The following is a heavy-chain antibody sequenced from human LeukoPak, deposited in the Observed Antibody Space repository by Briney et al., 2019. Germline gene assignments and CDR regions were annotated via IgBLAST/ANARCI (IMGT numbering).Heavy chain of an antibody. CDR3: AVSVQAAAIPAFDN. D-gene: IGHD6-25*01. Sequence: GSVKVSCKASGSMFAGHYRHWMRQAPGQGLKWMGWISPSNGATKYAQNFQGRVTMTRDTSISTAYMELSDLRSDDTAVYYCAVSVQAAAIPAFDNWGQGTLVTVSS. V-gene: IGHV1-2*02. CDR1: GSMFAGHY. J-gene: IGHJ4*02. CDR2: ISPSNGAT.